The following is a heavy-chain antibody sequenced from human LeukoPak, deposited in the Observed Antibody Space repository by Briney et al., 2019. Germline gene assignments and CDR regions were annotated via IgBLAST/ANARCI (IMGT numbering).Heavy chain of an antibody. Sequence: GQSLKISCKGSGDTFPTYWIGWVRQMTGKGLEWMGIIYPDDSDTRYTPSFQGQVTISADKSIHTASLQWTSMKASDTAIYYCARHGGYNIWTYTHRGFDSWGQGTLVTVSS. CDR3: ARHGGYNIWTYTHRGFDS. J-gene: IGHJ4*02. CDR2: IYPDDSDT. CDR1: GDTFPTYW. D-gene: IGHD3/OR15-3a*01. V-gene: IGHV5-51*01.